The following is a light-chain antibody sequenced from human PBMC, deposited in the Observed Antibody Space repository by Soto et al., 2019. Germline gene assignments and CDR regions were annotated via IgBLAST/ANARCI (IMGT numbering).Light chain of an antibody. CDR1: SSNIGSET. J-gene: IGLJ2*01. CDR3: ATWDDSLKRVV. Sequence: QSVLTQPPSASGTPGQRVTISCSGSSSNIGSETVNWYQHLPGTAPKLLIYLNNQRPSGVPDRFSGSKSGTSASLAISGLQSEDEADYYCATWDDSLKRVVFGGGTKVTVL. CDR2: LNN. V-gene: IGLV1-44*01.